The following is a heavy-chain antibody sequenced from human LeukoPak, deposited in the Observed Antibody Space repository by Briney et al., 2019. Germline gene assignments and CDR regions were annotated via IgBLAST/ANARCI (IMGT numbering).Heavy chain of an antibody. J-gene: IGHJ6*03. D-gene: IGHD5-18*01. CDR3: AKDGNRGYSYGQRYYYYYMDV. Sequence: GGSLRLSCAASGFTFSSYAMGWVRQAPGKGLEWVSAISGSGGSTYYADSVKGRFTISRDNSKNTLYLQMNSLRAEDTAVYYCAKDGNRGYSYGQRYYYYYMDVWGKGTTVTVSS. V-gene: IGHV3-23*01. CDR2: ISGSGGST. CDR1: GFTFSSYA.